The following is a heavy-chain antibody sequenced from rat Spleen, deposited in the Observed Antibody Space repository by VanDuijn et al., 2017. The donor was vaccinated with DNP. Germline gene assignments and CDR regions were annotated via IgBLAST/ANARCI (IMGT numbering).Heavy chain of an antibody. CDR1: GFSFSDYD. J-gene: IGHJ4*01. Sequence: EVQLVESGGGLVQPGRSMKLSCAASGFSFSDYDMAWVRQAPKTGLEWVASINPDGATTHYSDSVRGRFTISRDNAKTTLYLQMNSLRSEDTATYYCASYYYDGYYAMDAWGQGTSVTVSS. CDR2: INPDGATT. D-gene: IGHD1-12*02. CDR3: ASYYYDGYYAMDA. V-gene: IGHV5-22*01.